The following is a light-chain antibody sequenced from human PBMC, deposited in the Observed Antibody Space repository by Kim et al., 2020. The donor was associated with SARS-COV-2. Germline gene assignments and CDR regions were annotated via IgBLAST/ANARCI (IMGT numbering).Light chain of an antibody. V-gene: IGKV1-5*01. CDR2: EAS. CDR3: QQYKDSPYS. CDR1: RSVNDW. Sequence: SASVGDRVVIPCRTSRSVNDWLAWYQQKPGKGPNLLIFEASTLESGVPSRFRGGGSGTEFTLTITSLLPEDFATYYCQQYKDSPYSFGQGTKLEI. J-gene: IGKJ2*03.